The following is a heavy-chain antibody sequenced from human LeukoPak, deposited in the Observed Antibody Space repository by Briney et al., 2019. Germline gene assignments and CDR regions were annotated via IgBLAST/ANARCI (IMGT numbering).Heavy chain of an antibody. CDR3: ARGMGSGSYYNVKPDY. D-gene: IGHD3-10*01. Sequence: ASVKVSCKASGYTFTSYGISWVRQAPGQGLEWMGWISAYNGNTNYAQKLQGRVTMTTDTSTSTAYMELRSLRSDDTAVYYCARGMGSGSYYNVKPDYWGQGTLVTVSS. J-gene: IGHJ4*02. CDR1: GYTFTSYG. CDR2: ISAYNGNT. V-gene: IGHV1-18*01.